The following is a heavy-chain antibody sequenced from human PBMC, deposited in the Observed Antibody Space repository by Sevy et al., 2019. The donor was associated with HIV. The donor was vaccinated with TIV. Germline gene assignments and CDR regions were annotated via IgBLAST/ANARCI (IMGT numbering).Heavy chain of an antibody. J-gene: IGHJ4*02. D-gene: IGHD2-2*01. CDR3: AKVLSYSPRSIPAAVLDY. CDR2: IGGDGDIT. V-gene: IGHV3-23*01. CDR1: GFTFSNYG. Sequence: GGSLRLSCAASGFTFSNYGMNWVRQAPGVGLEWVATIGGDGDITHYADSVKCRFNISRNNFKNTLHLQLNNLRGDDTAIYFCAKVLSYSPRSIPAAVLDYWGRGTLVTVSS.